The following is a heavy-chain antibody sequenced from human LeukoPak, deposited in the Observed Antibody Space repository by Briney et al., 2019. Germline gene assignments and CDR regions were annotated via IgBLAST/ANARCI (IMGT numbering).Heavy chain of an antibody. D-gene: IGHD3-22*01. Sequence: GGSLRLSCAASGFTFSSYWMSWVRQAPGKGLEWVANIKQDGSEKYYADSVKGRFTISRDNAKNSLYLQMNSLRAEDTAVYYCARDETYYYDSSGYYFDYWGQGTLVTVSS. CDR3: ARDETYYYDSSGYYFDY. V-gene: IGHV3-7*01. J-gene: IGHJ4*02. CDR1: GFTFSSYW. CDR2: IKQDGSEK.